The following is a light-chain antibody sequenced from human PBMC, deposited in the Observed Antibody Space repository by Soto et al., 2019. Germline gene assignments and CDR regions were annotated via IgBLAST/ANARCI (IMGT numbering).Light chain of an antibody. Sequence: EIVLTQSPGTLSLSPGERATLSCRASQSVSSSYVAWYQQKPGQAPRLLIYGASSRATGIPDRFSGSGSGTDFTLTISGLDPEDSAAYYCQRHGATFGQGTKGEIK. CDR1: QSVSSSY. CDR2: GAS. CDR3: QRHGAT. J-gene: IGKJ1*01. V-gene: IGKV3-20*01.